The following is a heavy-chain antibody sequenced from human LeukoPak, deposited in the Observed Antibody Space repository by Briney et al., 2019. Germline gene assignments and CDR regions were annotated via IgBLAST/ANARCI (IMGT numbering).Heavy chain of an antibody. J-gene: IGHJ6*03. V-gene: IGHV4-39*01. CDR1: GGSISSSSYY. CDR3: ARRPTVTYYHYYYMDV. Sequence: KPSETLSLTCTVSGGSISSSSYYWGWIRQPPGKGLEWIGSIYYSGSTYYNPSLKSRVTISVDTSKNQFSLKLSSVTAADTAVYYCARRPTVTYYHYYYMDVWGKGTTVTVSS. CDR2: IYYSGST. D-gene: IGHD4-17*01.